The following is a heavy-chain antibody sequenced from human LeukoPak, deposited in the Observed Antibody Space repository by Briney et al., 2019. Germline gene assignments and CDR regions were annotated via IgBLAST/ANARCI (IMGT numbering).Heavy chain of an antibody. J-gene: IGHJ4*02. V-gene: IGHV3-23*01. CDR3: AKGRGSGSSTYFDY. D-gene: IGHD3-10*01. CDR2: ISGGGGST. Sequence: GGSLRLSCAASGFTFTSYSMNWVRQAPGKGLEWVSTISGGGGSTYYADSVKGRFTISRDNSKNTLYLQMNSLRAEDTAVYYCAKGRGSGSSTYFDYWGQGTLVTVSS. CDR1: GFTFTSYS.